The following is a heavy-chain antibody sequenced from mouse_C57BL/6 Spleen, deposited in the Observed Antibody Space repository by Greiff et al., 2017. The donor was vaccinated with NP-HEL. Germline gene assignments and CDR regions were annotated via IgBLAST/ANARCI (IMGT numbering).Heavy chain of an antibody. CDR2: IYPGDGDT. Sequence: LQESGPELVKPGASVKISCKASGYAFSSSWMNWVKQRPGKGLEWIGRIYPGDGDTNYNGKFKGKATLTADKSSSTAYMQLSSLTSEDSAVYFCAIITTVVAPYAMDYWGQGTSITVSS. CDR3: AIITTVVAPYAMDY. V-gene: IGHV1-82*01. D-gene: IGHD1-1*01. J-gene: IGHJ4*01. CDR1: GYAFSSSW.